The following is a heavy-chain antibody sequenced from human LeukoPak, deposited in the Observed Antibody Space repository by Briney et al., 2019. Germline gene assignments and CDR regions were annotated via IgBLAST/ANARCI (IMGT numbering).Heavy chain of an antibody. Sequence: GGSLRLSCAASGFTFSTYTMTWLRQAPGKGLGWVSTINSGYGTTSAESVKGRFTISRDNSKNTLYLQMNSLRAEDTAIYYCAKASDDAGSYRPFDHWGQGTLVTVSS. V-gene: IGHV3-23*01. J-gene: IGHJ4*02. CDR1: GFTFSTYT. CDR2: INSGYGTT. CDR3: AKASDDAGSYRPFDH. D-gene: IGHD3-10*01.